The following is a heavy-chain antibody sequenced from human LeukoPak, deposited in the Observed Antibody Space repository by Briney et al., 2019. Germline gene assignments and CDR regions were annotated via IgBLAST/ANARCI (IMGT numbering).Heavy chain of an antibody. CDR1: GGTFSSYA. D-gene: IGHD3-22*01. CDR3: AREGDSSGYYYKKVYYFDY. J-gene: IGHJ4*02. V-gene: IGHV1-69*05. CDR2: IIPIFGTA. Sequence: SVKVSCKASGGTFSSYAISWVRQAPGQGLEWMGRIIPIFGTANYAQKFQGRVTITTDESTSTAYMELSSLRSEDTAVYYCAREGDSSGYYYKKVYYFDYWGQGTLVTVSS.